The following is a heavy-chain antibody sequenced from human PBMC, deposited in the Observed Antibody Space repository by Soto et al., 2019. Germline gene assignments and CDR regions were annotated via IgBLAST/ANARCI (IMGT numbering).Heavy chain of an antibody. CDR1: GCPISISTYD. CDR3: ARRWGRTFDY. CDR2: IYYSGST. J-gene: IGHJ4*02. Sequence: SDTLSVTYSVSGCPISISTYDRGWIPQPPGKGLEWIGSIYYSGSTNYNPSLKSRVTISVDTSKNQFSLKLSSVTAADTAVYYCARRWGRTFDYWGQGTLVTVFS. V-gene: IGHV4-39*07. D-gene: IGHD7-27*01.